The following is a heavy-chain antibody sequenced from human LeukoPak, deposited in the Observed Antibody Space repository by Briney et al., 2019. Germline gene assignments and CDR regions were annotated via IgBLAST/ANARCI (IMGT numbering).Heavy chain of an antibody. CDR3: ARNGAPVVTAITPYYYYMDV. CDR1: GFIFSSYW. Sequence: AGSLRLSCAASGFIFSSYWMAWVRQAPGKGLEWVANIKEDGSEKNYVDSVKGRFTISRDNAKNSLYLQMNSLRAEDTAVYYCARNGAPVVTAITPYYYYMDVWGKGTTVTVSS. V-gene: IGHV3-7*01. D-gene: IGHD2-21*02. CDR2: IKEDGSEK. J-gene: IGHJ6*03.